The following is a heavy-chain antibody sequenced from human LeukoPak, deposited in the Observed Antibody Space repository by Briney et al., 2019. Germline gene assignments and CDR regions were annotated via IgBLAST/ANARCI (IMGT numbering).Heavy chain of an antibody. CDR1: GCSFTSYW. J-gene: IGHJ3*02. CDR2: IDPSDSYT. Sequence: PGESLKISCKGSGCSFTSYWISWVRQMPGKGLEWMGRIDPSDSYTNYSPSFQGHVTISADKSISTAYLQWSSLKASDTAMYYCARHDRSGWYLAAFDIWGQGTMVTVSS. V-gene: IGHV5-10-1*01. D-gene: IGHD6-19*01. CDR3: ARHDRSGWYLAAFDI.